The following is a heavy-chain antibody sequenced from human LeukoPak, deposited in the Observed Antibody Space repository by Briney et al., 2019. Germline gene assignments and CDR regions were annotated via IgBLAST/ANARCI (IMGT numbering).Heavy chain of an antibody. D-gene: IGHD6-13*01. J-gene: IGHJ4*02. CDR3: ALVAAAGTFFDY. CDR1: GYTFTSYY. Sequence: ASVKVSCKASGYTFTSYYVHWVRQAPGQGLEWMGIINPSGGSTSYAQKFQGRVTMTRDTSTSTVYMELSSLRSEDTAVYYCALVAAAGTFFDYWGQGTLVTVSS. V-gene: IGHV1-46*01. CDR2: INPSGGST.